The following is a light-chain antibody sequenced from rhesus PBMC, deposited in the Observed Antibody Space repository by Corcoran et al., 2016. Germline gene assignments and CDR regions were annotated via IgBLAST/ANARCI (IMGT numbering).Light chain of an antibody. V-gene: IGKV3-42*03. CDR2: GES. CDR3: QQYSNWPRT. Sequence: EIVLTQSPATLSLSPGERATLSCRASQSVSSSLAWYQQQPEQAPRLLIYGESSRTTGIPDRFSGSGSGTDFTLTISSLEPEDFAVYYGQQYSNWPRTFGQGTKVEIK. CDR1: QSVSSS. J-gene: IGKJ1*01.